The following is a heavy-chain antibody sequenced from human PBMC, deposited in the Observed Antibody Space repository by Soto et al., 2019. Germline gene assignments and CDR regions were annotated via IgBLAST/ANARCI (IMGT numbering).Heavy chain of an antibody. J-gene: IGHJ4*02. CDR3: ARAPMVLTRSYFDS. V-gene: IGHV4-59*01. Sequence: LSLTCPVSDGSISNFYWSWIRQPPGKGLEWIGYISSSGNTNYTPSLKSRVSISVDTSKNQFSLNLTSVTAADTAVYYCARAPMVLTRSYFDSWGQGTPVTVSS. D-gene: IGHD3-22*01. CDR2: ISSSGNT. CDR1: DGSISNFY.